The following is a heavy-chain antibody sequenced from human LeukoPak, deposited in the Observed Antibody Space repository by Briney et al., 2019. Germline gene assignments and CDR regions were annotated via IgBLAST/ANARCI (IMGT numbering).Heavy chain of an antibody. Sequence: ASVKVSCKASGGTFSSYAISWVRQAPGQGLEWMGRIIPILGIANYAQKFQGRVTITADKSTSTAYMEVRSLRSDDTAVYYCAGSGDIVATKSFDYWGQGTLVTVSS. J-gene: IGHJ4*02. D-gene: IGHD5-12*01. CDR3: AGSGDIVATKSFDY. CDR1: GGTFSSYA. CDR2: IIPILGIA. V-gene: IGHV1-69*04.